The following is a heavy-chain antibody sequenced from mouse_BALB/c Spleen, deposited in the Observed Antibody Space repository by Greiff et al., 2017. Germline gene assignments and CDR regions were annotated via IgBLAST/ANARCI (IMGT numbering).Heavy chain of an antibody. Sequence: EVQLVESGGGLVKPGGSLKLSCAASGFTFSSYAMSWVRQTPEKRLEWVATISSGGSYTYYPDSVKGRFTISRDNAKNTLYLQMSSLRSEDTAMYYCARQKGNYDYWGQGTTLTVSS. J-gene: IGHJ2*01. D-gene: IGHD2-1*01. CDR3: ARQKGNYDY. CDR2: ISSGGSYT. CDR1: GFTFSSYA. V-gene: IGHV5-9-3*01.